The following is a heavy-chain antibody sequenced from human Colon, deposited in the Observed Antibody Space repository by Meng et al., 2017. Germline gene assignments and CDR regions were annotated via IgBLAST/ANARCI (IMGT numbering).Heavy chain of an antibody. V-gene: IGHV3-74*01. CDR2: INGDGTST. Sequence: GESLKISCAASGFTFSSYWMHWVRQAPGKGLVWVSRINGDGTSTSYAESVKGRFTISRDNAKNTLYLQMNSLRAEDTAVYYCVRALNDYNANTYWGQGMLVTVSS. J-gene: IGHJ4*02. D-gene: IGHD5-24*01. CDR3: VRALNDYNANTY. CDR1: GFTFSSYW.